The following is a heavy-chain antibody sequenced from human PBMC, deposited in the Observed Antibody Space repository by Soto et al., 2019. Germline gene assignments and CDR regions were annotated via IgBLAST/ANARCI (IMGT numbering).Heavy chain of an antibody. CDR3: AKDRVEVAAFSGDFDS. CDR1: GFTFNSYA. J-gene: IGHJ4*02. V-gene: IGHV3-23*01. CDR2: ISVTGIGYDNT. D-gene: IGHD6-19*01. Sequence: PGGSLRLSCAASGFTFNSYAMSWVRQAPGKGLEWVSTISVTGIGYDNTYYADSVKGRFTISRDNSKNTLHLLMSSLRAEDTAVYYCAKDRVEVAAFSGDFDSWGQGTLVTVSS.